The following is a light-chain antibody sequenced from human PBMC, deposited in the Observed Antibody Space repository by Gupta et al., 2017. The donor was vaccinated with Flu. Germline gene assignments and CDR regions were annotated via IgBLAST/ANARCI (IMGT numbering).Light chain of an antibody. CDR3: QVSDTSRDHWV. J-gene: IGLJ1*01. CDR1: NIGSKS. CDR2: YDA. Sequence: SSVLTQPPSVSVAPGQTARMICGGDNIGSKSVHWYQQKPAKAPVLCVDYDADRPSGIHERFLCYTASDNATPQTIRVEAGEEADDYWQVSDTSRDHWVFGTGTKLTVL. V-gene: IGLV3-21*02.